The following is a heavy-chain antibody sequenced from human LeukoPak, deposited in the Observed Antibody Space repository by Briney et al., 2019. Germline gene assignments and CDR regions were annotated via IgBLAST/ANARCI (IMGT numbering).Heavy chain of an antibody. Sequence: PGGSLRLSCAASGFTFSSYNMNWVRQAPGKGLEWVSSISTSSSYIYYTDSVKGRFTISRDNAKNSLYLQMNSLRAEDTAVYYCAKPARTDAFDIWGRGTMVTVSS. D-gene: IGHD1-14*01. V-gene: IGHV3-21*04. CDR2: ISTSSSYI. CDR3: AKPARTDAFDI. CDR1: GFTFSSYN. J-gene: IGHJ3*02.